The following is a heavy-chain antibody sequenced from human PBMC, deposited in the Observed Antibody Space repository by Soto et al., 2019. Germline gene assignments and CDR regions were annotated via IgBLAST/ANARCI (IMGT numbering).Heavy chain of an antibody. J-gene: IGHJ6*02. CDR1: GYIFITYG. CDR3: AADGKVVGLYYYGMDV. CDR2: IDAYSGNT. D-gene: IGHD3-22*01. Sequence: ASVKVSCKASGYIFITYGISWVRQAPGQGLEWMGWIDAYSGNTNYEQKFQGRVTMTTDTSTSTAYMELSSLRSEDTAVYYCAADGKVVGLYYYGMDVWGQGTTVTVSS. V-gene: IGHV1-18*01.